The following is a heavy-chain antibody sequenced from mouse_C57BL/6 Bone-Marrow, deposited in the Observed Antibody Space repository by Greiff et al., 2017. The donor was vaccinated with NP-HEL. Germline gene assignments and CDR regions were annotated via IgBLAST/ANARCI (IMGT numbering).Heavy chain of an antibody. CDR2: IDPETGGT. J-gene: IGHJ3*01. CDR3: TRGGGGALFAY. CDR1: GYTFTDYE. Sequence: QVHVKQSGAELVRPGASVTLSCKASGYTFTDYEMHWVKQTPVHGLEWIGAIDPETGGTAYNQKFKGKAILTADKSSSTAYMELRSLTSEDSAVYYCTRGGGGALFAYWGQGTLVTVSA. V-gene: IGHV1-15*01.